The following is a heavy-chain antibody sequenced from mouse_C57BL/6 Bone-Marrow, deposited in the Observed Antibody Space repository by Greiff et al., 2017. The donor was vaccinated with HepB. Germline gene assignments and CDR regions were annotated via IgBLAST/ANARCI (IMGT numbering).Heavy chain of an antibody. Sequence: VKLMESGPELVKPGASVKISCKASGYAFSSSWMNWVKQRPGKGLEWIGRIYPGDGDTNYNGKFKGKATLTADKSSSTAYMQLSSLTSEDSAVYFCARWLLRGGFAYWGQGTLVTVSA. CDR1: GYAFSSSW. J-gene: IGHJ3*01. CDR2: IYPGDGDT. V-gene: IGHV1-82*01. CDR3: ARWLLRGGFAY. D-gene: IGHD2-3*01.